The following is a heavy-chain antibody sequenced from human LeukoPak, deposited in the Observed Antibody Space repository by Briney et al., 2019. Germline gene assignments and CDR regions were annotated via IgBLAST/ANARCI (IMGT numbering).Heavy chain of an antibody. CDR1: GFTFDDYA. V-gene: IGHV3-9*01. CDR2: ISWNTGSI. D-gene: IGHD4-11*01. J-gene: IGHJ4*02. CDR3: AKIQVGEGLATVTLDY. Sequence: GGSLRLSCAASGFTFDDYAMHWVRQAPGKGLEWVSGISWNTGSIGYADSVKGRFTISRDNAKNSLYLQMNSLRAEDTALYYCAKIQVGEGLATVTLDYWGQGTLVTVSS.